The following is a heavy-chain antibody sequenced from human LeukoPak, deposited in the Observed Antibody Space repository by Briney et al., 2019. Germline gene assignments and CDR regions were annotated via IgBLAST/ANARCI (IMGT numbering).Heavy chain of an antibody. CDR1: GFTFCDCT. CDR3: AKGVGYCSGGSCQQFDY. V-gene: IGHV3-23*01. D-gene: IGHD2-15*01. CDR2: ICGSGGST. Sequence: GGSLRLSCAASGFTFCDCTMSWVRQGPGKGLQWVAAICGSGGSTYYADSVKGRITISRDNSKNTLYLQMNSLRAEDTAVYYCAKGVGYCSGGSCQQFDYWGQGTLVTVSS. J-gene: IGHJ4*02.